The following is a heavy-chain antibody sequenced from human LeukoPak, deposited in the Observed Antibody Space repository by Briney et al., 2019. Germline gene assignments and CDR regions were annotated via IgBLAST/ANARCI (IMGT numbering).Heavy chain of an antibody. Sequence: SETLSLTCGVFGVSINGYYWCWIRQSPGKGLEWIGEISHTEGTRYNPSLESRVTMSVGTSENQLSLKLIFVPAADTAVYYCARIRCGHSGSVCYNHWGLGTLVTVSS. D-gene: IGHD3-9*01. CDR3: ARIRCGHSGSVCYNH. J-gene: IGHJ4*02. CDR2: ISHTEGT. V-gene: IGHV4-34*01. CDR1: GVSINGYY.